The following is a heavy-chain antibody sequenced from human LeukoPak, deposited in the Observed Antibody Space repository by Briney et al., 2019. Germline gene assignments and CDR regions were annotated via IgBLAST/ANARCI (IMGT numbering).Heavy chain of an antibody. J-gene: IGHJ6*03. V-gene: IGHV4-39*07. CDR2: IYYSGST. CDR3: ARVGSSSWYSTNYMDV. Sequence: PSETLSLTCTVSGGSISSSSYYWGWIRQPPGKGLEWIGSIYYSGSTYYNPSLKSRVTISVDTSKNQFSLKLSSVTAADTAVYYCARVGSSSWYSTNYMDVWGKGTTVTVSS. D-gene: IGHD6-13*01. CDR1: GGSISSSSYY.